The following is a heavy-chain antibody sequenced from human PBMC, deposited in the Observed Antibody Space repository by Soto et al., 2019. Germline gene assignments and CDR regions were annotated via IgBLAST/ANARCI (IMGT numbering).Heavy chain of an antibody. CDR3: ARVVSSSGWYGYYYYYMDV. V-gene: IGHV4-31*03. J-gene: IGHJ6*03. CDR2: IYYSGST. Sequence: SETLSLTCTVSGGSISSGGYYWSWIRQHPGKGLEWIGYIYYSGSTYYNPSLKSRVTISVDTSKNQFSLKLSSVTAADTAVYYCARVVSSSGWYGYYYYYMDVWGKGTTVTVSS. CDR1: GGSISSGGYY. D-gene: IGHD6-19*01.